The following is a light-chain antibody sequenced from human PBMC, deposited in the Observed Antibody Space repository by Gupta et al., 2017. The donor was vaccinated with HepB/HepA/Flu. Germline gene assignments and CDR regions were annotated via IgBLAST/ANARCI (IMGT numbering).Light chain of an antibody. J-gene: IGKJ1*01. CDR3: QQYYSMGT. CDR2: WAS. V-gene: IGKV4-1*01. CDR1: QRVLHSSNSKNY. Sequence: DIVMTQSPDSLAVSLGERATINCKSSQRVLHSSNSKNYLAWYQQQPGQPPKLLIYWASTRESGVPDRFSGSGSGTDFTLTISSLQAEDVAVYYCQQYYSMGTFGQGTKVEIK.